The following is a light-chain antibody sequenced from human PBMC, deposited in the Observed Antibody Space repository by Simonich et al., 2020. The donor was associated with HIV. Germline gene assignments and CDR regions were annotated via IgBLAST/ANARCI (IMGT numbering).Light chain of an antibody. J-gene: IGKJ4*01. CDR1: QSLVYSDGNTY. CDR3: QQRNSYPLT. V-gene: IGKV2D-30*01. Sequence: VVMTQSPLSLPVTLGQPASISCRSSQSLVYSDGNTYLNWFQQRPGQSPRRLIYKVSNWDSGVPSRFSGSGSGTEFTLTISSLQPEDFATYYCQQRNSYPLTFGGGTKVEIK. CDR2: KVS.